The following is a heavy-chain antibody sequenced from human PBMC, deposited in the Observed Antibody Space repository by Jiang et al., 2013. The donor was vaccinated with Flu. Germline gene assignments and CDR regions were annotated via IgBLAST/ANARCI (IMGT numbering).Heavy chain of an antibody. CDR3: ARDPDTPMPIDF. D-gene: IGHD5-18*01. V-gene: IGHV1-2*02. CDR1: GFTFTDYF. Sequence: SGAEVKKPGASVRVSCVASGFTFTDYFMHWVRQAPGQGLEWMGWIKLTSGETDYAQSFQDRVTLTRDTSISTAHIELSGLTSDDTAVYYCARDPDTPMPIDFWGQGTLVTVSS. J-gene: IGHJ4*02. CDR2: IKLTSGET.